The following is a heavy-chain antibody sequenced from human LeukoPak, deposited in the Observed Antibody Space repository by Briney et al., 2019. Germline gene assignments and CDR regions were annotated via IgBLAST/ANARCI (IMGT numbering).Heavy chain of an antibody. Sequence: GGSLRLSCKTSGVKFRDVDMDCVREAPGKGLEWVAHISYDGTKEYYADSVKGRFSISRDNSQDTVYLQLSSLTTEDTARYYCVRDVAFWGQGTLIIVSS. CDR1: GVKFRDVD. J-gene: IGHJ4*02. V-gene: IGHV3-30*03. CDR3: VRDVAF. CDR2: ISYDGTKE.